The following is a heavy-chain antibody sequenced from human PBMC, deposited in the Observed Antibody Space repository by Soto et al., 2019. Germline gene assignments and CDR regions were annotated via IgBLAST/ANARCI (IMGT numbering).Heavy chain of an antibody. CDR3: AREGAGQLNYYYYGMDV. V-gene: IGHV1-2*02. CDR2: INPNSGGT. D-gene: IGHD2-2*01. J-gene: IGHJ6*02. Sequence: ASVKVSCKASGYTFTGYYMHWVRQAPGQGLEWMGWINPNSGGTNYAQKFQGRVTMTRDTSISTAYMELSRLRSDDTAVYYCAREGAGQLNYYYYGMDVWGQGTTVTVSS. CDR1: GYTFTGYY.